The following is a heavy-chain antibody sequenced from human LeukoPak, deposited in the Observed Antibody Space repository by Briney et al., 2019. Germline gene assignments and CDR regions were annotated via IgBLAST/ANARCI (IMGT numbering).Heavy chain of an antibody. Sequence: ASVTVSCKTSGYTFTGYYVHWLRQAPGQGLEWMGWINPNSGGTKYSPKFQARVTMTRDTSISTAYMELSGLTSDDTAVYYCARDAYAGFSSSWHEDHWGQGTLVTVSS. V-gene: IGHV1-2*02. D-gene: IGHD2-2*01. CDR2: INPNSGGT. CDR1: GYTFTGYY. J-gene: IGHJ4*02. CDR3: ARDAYAGFSSSWHEDH.